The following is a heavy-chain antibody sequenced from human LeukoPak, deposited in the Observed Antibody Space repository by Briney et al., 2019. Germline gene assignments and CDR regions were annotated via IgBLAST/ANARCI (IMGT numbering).Heavy chain of an antibody. CDR3: ASFEGYNYGYRY. CDR1: GGSFSGYY. CDR2: INHSGST. J-gene: IGHJ4*02. V-gene: IGHV4-34*01. Sequence: SETLSLTCAVYGGSFSGYYWSWIRQPPGKGLEWIGEINHSGSTNYNPSLKGRVTISVDTSKNQFSLKLSSVTAADTAVYYCASFEGYNYGYRYWGQGTLVTVSS. D-gene: IGHD5-18*01.